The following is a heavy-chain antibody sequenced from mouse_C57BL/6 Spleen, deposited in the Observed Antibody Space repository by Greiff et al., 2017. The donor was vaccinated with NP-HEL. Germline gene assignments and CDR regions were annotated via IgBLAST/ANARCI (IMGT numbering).Heavy chain of an antibody. Sequence: QVQLKQSGAELVKPGASVKMSCKASGYTFTTYPIEWMKQNHGKSLEWIGNFHPYNDDTKYNEKFKGKATLTVEKSSSTVYLELSRLTSDDSAVYYCARGGYYGNYDWYFDVWGTGTTVTVSS. J-gene: IGHJ1*03. D-gene: IGHD2-1*01. CDR1: GYTFTTYP. CDR3: ARGGYYGNYDWYFDV. CDR2: FHPYNDDT. V-gene: IGHV1-47*01.